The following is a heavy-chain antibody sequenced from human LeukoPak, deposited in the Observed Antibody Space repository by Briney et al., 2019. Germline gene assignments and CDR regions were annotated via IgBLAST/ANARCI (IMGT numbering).Heavy chain of an antibody. CDR3: ARSPDLGVVTFDY. Sequence: GESLKIYCKGSGYSFTSYWIGWVRQMPGKGLEWMGIIYPGDSDTRYSPSFQGQGTISADKSISTAYLQWSSLKASDTAMYYCARSPDLGVVTFDYWGQGTLVTVSS. CDR1: GYSFTSYW. D-gene: IGHD3-3*01. V-gene: IGHV5-51*01. J-gene: IGHJ4*02. CDR2: IYPGDSDT.